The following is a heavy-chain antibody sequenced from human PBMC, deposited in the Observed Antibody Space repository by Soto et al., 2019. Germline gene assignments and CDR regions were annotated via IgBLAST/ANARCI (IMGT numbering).Heavy chain of an antibody. CDR3: ARDRRTIFGVVIISYYYYGMDV. D-gene: IGHD3-3*01. CDR1: GYTFTSYY. Sequence: XSVKVSCNASGYTFTSYYMHWVRQAPGQGLEWMGIINPSGGSTSYAQKFQGRVTMTRDTSTSTVYMELSSLRSEDTAVYYCARDRRTIFGVVIISYYYYGMDVWGQGTTVTVSS. V-gene: IGHV1-46*01. J-gene: IGHJ6*02. CDR2: INPSGGST.